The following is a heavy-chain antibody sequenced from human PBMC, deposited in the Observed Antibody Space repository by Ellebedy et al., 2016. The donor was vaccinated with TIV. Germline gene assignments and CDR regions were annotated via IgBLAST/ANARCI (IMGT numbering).Heavy chain of an antibody. V-gene: IGHV3-23*01. CDR2: ISASGDST. CDR1: GFTFNIYA. D-gene: IGHD2-15*01. J-gene: IGHJ4*02. CDR3: ARDPPADRTSTWG. Sequence: PGGSLRLSCSASGFTFNIYAMSWVRQAPGKGLEWVSLISASGDSTYYADSVKGRFTISRDNSKNTLYLQMNSLRAEDTAVYYCARDPPADRTSTWGWGQGTLVTVSS.